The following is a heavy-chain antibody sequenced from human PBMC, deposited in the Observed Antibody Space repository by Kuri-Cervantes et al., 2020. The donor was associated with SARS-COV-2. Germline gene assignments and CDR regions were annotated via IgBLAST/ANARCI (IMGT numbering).Heavy chain of an antibody. Sequence: GGSLRLSCAASGFTFSSYAMHWVRQAPGKGLEWVAVISYDGSNKYYADSVKGRFTISRDNSKNTLYLQMNSLSAEDTAVYYCARDMACTSTSCYGFDYWGQGTLVTVSS. J-gene: IGHJ4*02. CDR1: GFTFSSYA. CDR3: ARDMACTSTSCYGFDY. D-gene: IGHD2-2*01. V-gene: IGHV3-30-3*01. CDR2: ISYDGSNK.